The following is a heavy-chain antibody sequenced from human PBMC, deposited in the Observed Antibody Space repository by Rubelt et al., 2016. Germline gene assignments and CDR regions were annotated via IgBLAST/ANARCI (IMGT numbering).Heavy chain of an antibody. V-gene: IGHV4-4*07. Sequence: QVQLQESGPGLVKPSETLSLTCSVSGGSISSYYWSWIRQPAGKGLEWIGRIYTSGSTNYNPSLKSRVTMSVDTSKNQFSLKLSSVTAAETAGYYGARELDYHCSSTSCYGGMDVWGQGTTVTVTS. D-gene: IGHD2-2*01. CDR2: IYTSGST. J-gene: IGHJ6*02. CDR3: ARELDYHCSSTSCYGGMDV. CDR1: GGSISSYY.